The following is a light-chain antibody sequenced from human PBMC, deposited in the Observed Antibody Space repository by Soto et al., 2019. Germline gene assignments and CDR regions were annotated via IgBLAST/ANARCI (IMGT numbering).Light chain of an antibody. CDR3: ATWDDSLSGVL. Sequence: QSVLTQPPSTSGTPGQRVAISCSGSSSNIGSNYVYWYQQLPGTAPKLLIYINDQRPSGVPDRFSGSKFGTSASLAISGLRSEDEAGYFCATWDDSLSGVLFGGGTQLTVL. CDR2: IND. CDR1: SSNIGSNY. V-gene: IGLV1-47*01. J-gene: IGLJ2*01.